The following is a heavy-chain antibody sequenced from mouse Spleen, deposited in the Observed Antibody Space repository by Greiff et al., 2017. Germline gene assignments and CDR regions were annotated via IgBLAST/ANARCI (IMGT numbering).Heavy chain of an antibody. CDR3: TAYYGYGWYFDV. J-gene: IGHJ1*01. Sequence: VQLQQSGAELVRPGASVKLSCTASGFNIKDYYMHWVKQRPEQGLEWIGRIDPEDGDTEYAPKFQGKATMTADTSSNTAYLQLSSLTSEDTAVYYCTAYYGYGWYFDVWGAGTTVTVSS. CDR2: IDPEDGDT. CDR1: GFNIKDYY. D-gene: IGHD1-2*01. V-gene: IGHV14-1*01.